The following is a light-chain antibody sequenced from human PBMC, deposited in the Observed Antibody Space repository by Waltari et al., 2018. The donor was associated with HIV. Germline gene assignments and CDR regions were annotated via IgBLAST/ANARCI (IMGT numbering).Light chain of an antibody. J-gene: IGKJ1*01. V-gene: IGKV1-16*02. CDR3: LQYGSYPRT. Sequence: DIQMTQSPSSLSAFVGDTVTITCRASQGISDSLSWFQQKPGKAPKPLIWGAYKLQRGVPSKFSGSGFGTDFTLTISSLQPEDFATYYCLQYGSYPRTFGPGTKVEI. CDR2: GAY. CDR1: QGISDS.